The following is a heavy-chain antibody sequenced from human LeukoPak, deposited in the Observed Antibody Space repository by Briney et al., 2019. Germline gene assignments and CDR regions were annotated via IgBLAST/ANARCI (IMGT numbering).Heavy chain of an antibody. Sequence: SETLSLTCAVYGGSFSGYYWSWIRQPPGKGLEWIGEINHSGSTNYNPSLKSRVTISVDTSKNQFSLKLSSVTAADTAVYYCARPNYYDSSVNDAFDIWGQGTMVTVSS. J-gene: IGHJ3*02. V-gene: IGHV4-34*01. CDR1: GGSFSGYY. CDR3: ARPNYYDSSVNDAFDI. D-gene: IGHD3-22*01. CDR2: INHSGST.